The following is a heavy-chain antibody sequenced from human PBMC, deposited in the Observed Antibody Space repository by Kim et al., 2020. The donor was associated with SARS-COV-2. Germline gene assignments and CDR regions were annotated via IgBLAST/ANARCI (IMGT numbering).Heavy chain of an antibody. CDR3: ASPEGTIAARTWYFDL. V-gene: IGHV3-11*01. J-gene: IGHJ2*01. Sequence: SVKGRFTISRDNAKNSLYLQMNSLRAEDTAVYYCASPEGTIAARTWYFDLWGRGTLVTVSS. D-gene: IGHD6-6*01.